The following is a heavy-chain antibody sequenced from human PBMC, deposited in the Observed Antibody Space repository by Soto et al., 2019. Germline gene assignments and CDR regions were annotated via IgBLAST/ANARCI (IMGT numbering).Heavy chain of an antibody. CDR1: KFTFSNYG. V-gene: IGHV3-21*01. D-gene: IGHD3-22*01. J-gene: IGHJ3*02. CDR3: AKTGERGYYYDSSGYADTFDI. CDR2: ISSSSTYI. Sequence: GGSLRLSCAASKFTFSNYGMNWVRQAPGKGLEWVSFISSSSTYIYYADSVKGRFTISRDNAKNSLYLQMNSLRAEDTAVYYCAKTGERGYYYDSSGYADTFDIWGQGTMVTVSS.